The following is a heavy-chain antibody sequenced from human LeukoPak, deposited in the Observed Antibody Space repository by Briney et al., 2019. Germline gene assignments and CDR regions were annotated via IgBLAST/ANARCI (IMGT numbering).Heavy chain of an antibody. CDR1: GYTFTSYG. D-gene: IGHD3-10*01. Sequence: ASVKVSCKASGYTFTSYGISWVRQAPGQGLEWMGWISAYNGNTNYAQKLQGRVTMTTDTSMSTAYMELRSLRSDDTAVYYCARDIEFYYGSGSYINWFDPWGQGTLVTVSS. CDR2: ISAYNGNT. J-gene: IGHJ5*02. CDR3: ARDIEFYYGSGSYINWFDP. V-gene: IGHV1-18*01.